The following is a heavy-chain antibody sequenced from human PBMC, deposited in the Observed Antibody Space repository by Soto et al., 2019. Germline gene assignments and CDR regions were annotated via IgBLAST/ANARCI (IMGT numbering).Heavy chain of an antibody. J-gene: IGHJ4*02. CDR1: GYTFTSYG. D-gene: IGHD5-12*01. V-gene: IGHV1-18*01. CDR3: ARDNGYASDY. Sequence: QVQLVQSGAEVKKPGASVKVSCKASGYTFTSYGISWVRQAPGQGLEWMGWISPYNGNTNYAQKLQVRVTMTTVTATSADYMELRSLRYDDTAVYYCARDNGYASDYWCQGTLVTVSS. CDR2: ISPYNGNT.